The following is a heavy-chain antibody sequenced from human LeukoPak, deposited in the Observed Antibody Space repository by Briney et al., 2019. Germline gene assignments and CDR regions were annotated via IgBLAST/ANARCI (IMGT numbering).Heavy chain of an antibody. D-gene: IGHD2-15*01. J-gene: IGHJ3*02. CDR2: IKQDGSEK. CDR1: GLTFSSYW. CDR3: ARDLAAYDAFDI. Sequence: GGSLRLSCAAPGLTFSSYWMSWVRQAPGKGLEWVANIKQDGSEKYYVDSVKGRFTISRDDAKNSLYLQMNSLRAEDTAVYYCARDLAAYDAFDIWGQGTMVTVSS. V-gene: IGHV3-7*03.